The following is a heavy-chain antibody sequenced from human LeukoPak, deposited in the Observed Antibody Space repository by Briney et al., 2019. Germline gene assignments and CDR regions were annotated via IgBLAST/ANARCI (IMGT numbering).Heavy chain of an antibody. V-gene: IGHV4-34*01. D-gene: IGHD3-16*01. Sequence: SETLSLTCAVYGGSFSGYYWSWIRQPPGKGLEWIGEINHSGSTNYNPSLKSRVTISVDTSKNQFSLKLSSVTAADTAVYYCARQRYGRIDYWGQGTLVTVSS. J-gene: IGHJ4*02. CDR1: GGSFSGYY. CDR3: ARQRYGRIDY. CDR2: INHSGST.